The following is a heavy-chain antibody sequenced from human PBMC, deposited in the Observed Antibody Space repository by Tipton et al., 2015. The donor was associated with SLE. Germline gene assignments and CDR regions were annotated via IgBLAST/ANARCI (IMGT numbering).Heavy chain of an antibody. J-gene: IGHJ4*02. CDR3: ARRGAIFGVVILDY. CDR1: GFTFSSYW. V-gene: IGHV3-7*01. D-gene: IGHD3-3*02. Sequence: SLRLSCAASGFTFSSYWMSWVRQAPGKGLEWVANIKQDGSEKYYVDSVKGRFTISRDNAKNSLYLQMNSLRAEDTAVYYYARRGAIFGVVILDYWGQGTLVTVSS. CDR2: IKQDGSEK.